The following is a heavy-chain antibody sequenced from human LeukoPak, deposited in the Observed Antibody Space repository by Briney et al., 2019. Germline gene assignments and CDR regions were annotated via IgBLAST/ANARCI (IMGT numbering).Heavy chain of an antibody. D-gene: IGHD2-8*02. CDR2: IYSGGST. V-gene: IGHV3-53*04. J-gene: IGHJ4*02. Sequence: GGSLRLSCAAPGFTVSSNYMSWVRQAPGKGLEWVSVIYSGGSTCYADSVKGRFTISRHNSKNTLYLQMNSLRAEDTAVYYCARAKPTGDIDYWGQGTLVTVSS. CDR3: ARAKPTGDIDY. CDR1: GFTVSSNY.